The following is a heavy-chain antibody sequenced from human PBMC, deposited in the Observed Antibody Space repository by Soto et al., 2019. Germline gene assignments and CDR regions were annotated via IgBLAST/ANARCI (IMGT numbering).Heavy chain of an antibody. D-gene: IGHD2-15*01. J-gene: IGHJ4*02. V-gene: IGHV3-23*01. CDR3: AKNSVLGVVGDY. Sequence: EVQLLESGGNLVQPGGSLRLACVASGFTFDNYPMTWVRQAPGKGLEWVSTISSRTGSTYYVASVKGRFTISRDNSENTLFLQMNSLRDEDTAVYYCAKNSVLGVVGDYWGQGTLVTVSS. CDR2: ISSRTGST. CDR1: GFTFDNYP.